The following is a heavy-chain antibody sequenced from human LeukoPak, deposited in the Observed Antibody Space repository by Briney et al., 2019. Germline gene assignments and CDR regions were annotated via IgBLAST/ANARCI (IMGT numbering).Heavy chain of an antibody. CDR2: ISWNSGSI. D-gene: IGHD6-13*01. J-gene: IGHJ4*02. CDR1: GFTFDNYA. V-gene: IGHV3-9*01. CDR3: AKSTGYSSSWYYFDY. Sequence: GKSLRLSCAASGFTFDNYAMHWVRQAPGKGLEWVSSISWNSGSIGYADSVKGRFTISRDNAKNSLYLQMNSLRAEDTALYYCAKSTGYSSSWYYFDYWGQGTLVTVSS.